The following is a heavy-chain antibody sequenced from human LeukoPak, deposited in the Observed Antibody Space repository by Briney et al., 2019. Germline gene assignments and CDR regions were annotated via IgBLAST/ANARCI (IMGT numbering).Heavy chain of an antibody. CDR3: ARSNERAAAGTLDY. V-gene: IGHV3-48*04. J-gene: IGHJ4*02. D-gene: IGHD6-13*01. Sequence: PGGSLRLSCAASGFTFSNYGMNWVRQAPGKGLEWVSYIGTTTSTIYYADSVKGRFTISRDNAKNALYLQMNSLRAEDTAVYYCARSNERAAAGTLDYWGQGTLVTVSS. CDR2: IGTTTSTI. CDR1: GFTFSNYG.